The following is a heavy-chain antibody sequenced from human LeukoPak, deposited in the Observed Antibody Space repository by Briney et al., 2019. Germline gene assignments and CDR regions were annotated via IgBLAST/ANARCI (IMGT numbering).Heavy chain of an antibody. CDR2: ISGSGGST. CDR1: GFTFSSYA. D-gene: IGHD3-10*01. CDR3: ARHPHSSGSYYGYYYMDV. Sequence: PGGSLRLSCAASGFTFSSYAMSWVRQAPGKGLEWVSAISGSGGSTYYADSVKGRFTISRDNSKNTLYLQMNSLRAEDTAVYYCARHPHSSGSYYGYYYMDVWGKGTTVTISS. V-gene: IGHV3-23*01. J-gene: IGHJ6*03.